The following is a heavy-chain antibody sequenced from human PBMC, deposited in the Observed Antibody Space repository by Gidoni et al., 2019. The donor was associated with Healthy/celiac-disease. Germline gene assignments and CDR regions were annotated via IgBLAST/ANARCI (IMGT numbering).Heavy chain of an antibody. CDR2: ISGSGGST. CDR3: AKGSMVRGAIDY. J-gene: IGHJ4*02. CDR1: GFSCSSYA. Sequence: EVQLLESGGGLVQPGGSLRLSCAASGFSCSSYAMSWVRQAPGKGLEWVSAISGSGGSTYYADSVKGRFTISRDNSKNTLYLQMNSLRAEDTAVYYCAKGSMVRGAIDYWGQGTLVTVSS. V-gene: IGHV3-23*01. D-gene: IGHD3-10*01.